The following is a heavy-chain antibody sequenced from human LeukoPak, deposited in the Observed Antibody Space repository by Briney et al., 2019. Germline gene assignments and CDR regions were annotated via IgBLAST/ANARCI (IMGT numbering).Heavy chain of an antibody. J-gene: IGHJ4*02. CDR3: ARRDGTFDN. CDR1: GGSISGDY. Sequence: SETLSLTCTVSGGSISGDYWSWLRQPPGKGLEWIGYIHYTGSSNYNPSLKSRVTMSVDTSKNQLSLKLSSVTAADTAVYYCARRDGTFDNWGQGTLVTVSS. CDR2: IHYTGSS. D-gene: IGHD1-14*01. V-gene: IGHV4-59*08.